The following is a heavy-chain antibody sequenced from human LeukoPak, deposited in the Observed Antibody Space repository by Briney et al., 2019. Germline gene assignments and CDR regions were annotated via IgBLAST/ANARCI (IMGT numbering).Heavy chain of an antibody. CDR3: ARKSGWATLDY. V-gene: IGHV1-18*04. Sequence: ASVKVSCKTSGYTFTSYGISWVRQAPGQGLEWMGWISTSKGYTIYAEKVRGRATMTTDTSTNTAYMELRSLKSDDTAVYYCARKSGWATLDYWGQGTLVTVSS. J-gene: IGHJ4*02. CDR2: ISTSKGYT. CDR1: GYTFTSYG. D-gene: IGHD6-19*01.